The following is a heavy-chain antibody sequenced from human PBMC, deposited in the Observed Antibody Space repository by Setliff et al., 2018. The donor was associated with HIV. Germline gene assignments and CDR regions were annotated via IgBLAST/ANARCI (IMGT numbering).Heavy chain of an antibody. CDR3: ARVPLSGWLYFDY. D-gene: IGHD6-19*01. CDR1: GYSFSDYY. Sequence: GASVKVSCKASGYSFSDYYIHWVRQAPGHGFQWMGWISPKYGGTNYAQNFQGRVTMTRDTSISTAYMELSSLGSDDTAVYYCARVPLSGWLYFDYWGQGTLVTVSS. CDR2: ISPKYGGT. V-gene: IGHV1-2*02. J-gene: IGHJ4*02.